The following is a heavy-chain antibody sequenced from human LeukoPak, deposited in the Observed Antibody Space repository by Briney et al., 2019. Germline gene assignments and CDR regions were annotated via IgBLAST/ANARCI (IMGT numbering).Heavy chain of an antibody. D-gene: IGHD3-22*01. CDR1: GFIFSNYG. CDR2: ITYAGTDT. V-gene: IGHV3-30*03. CDR3: ARDRNGPVDSSGYEV. Sequence: GRSLRLSCAASGFIFSNYGMHWVRQAPGKGLEWVASITYAGTDTYYADSVEGRVSISRDNSKNTLYLQMNSLRAEDTAVYYCARDRNGPVDSSGYEVWGQGTLVTVSS. J-gene: IGHJ4*02.